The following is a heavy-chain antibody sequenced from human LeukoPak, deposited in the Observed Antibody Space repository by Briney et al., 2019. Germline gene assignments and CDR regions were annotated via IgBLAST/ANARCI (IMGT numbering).Heavy chain of an antibody. V-gene: IGHV5-51*01. J-gene: IGHJ4*02. CDR1: GYSFTNTW. CDR3: ATVNGSHWFFDF. Sequence: GESLKISCKGSGYSFTNTWIGWVRLMPGKGLEWMGTIYPLDSDTRYSPSFQGQVTISADKSITTAYLQWSSLRASDTAMYYCATVNGSHWFFDFWGQGTQVTVSS. CDR2: IYPLDSDT. D-gene: IGHD3-10*01.